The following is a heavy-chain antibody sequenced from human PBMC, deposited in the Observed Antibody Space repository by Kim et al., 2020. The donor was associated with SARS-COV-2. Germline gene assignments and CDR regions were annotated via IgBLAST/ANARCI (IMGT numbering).Heavy chain of an antibody. CDR3: ATVHY. Sequence: SYTGGTTNYADSVKGRFTISRDNSKNGLYLQMSSLRVEDTAVYYCATVHYWGQGTLVTVSS. V-gene: IGHV3-53*01. CDR2: SYTGGTT. J-gene: IGHJ4*02.